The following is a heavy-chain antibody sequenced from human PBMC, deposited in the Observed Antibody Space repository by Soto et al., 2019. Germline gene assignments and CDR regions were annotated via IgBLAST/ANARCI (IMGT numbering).Heavy chain of an antibody. V-gene: IGHV1-8*01. CDR1: GYTFTSYD. Sequence: ASVKVSCKASGYTFTSYDINWVRQATGQGLEWMGWMKPNSGNTGYAQKLQGRVTMTRNTSISTAYLELSSLRSEDTAVYYCARGGVSDFWSGYYSPNPYNWFDPWGQGTLVTVSS. D-gene: IGHD3-3*01. J-gene: IGHJ5*02. CDR2: MKPNSGNT. CDR3: ARGGVSDFWSGYYSPNPYNWFDP.